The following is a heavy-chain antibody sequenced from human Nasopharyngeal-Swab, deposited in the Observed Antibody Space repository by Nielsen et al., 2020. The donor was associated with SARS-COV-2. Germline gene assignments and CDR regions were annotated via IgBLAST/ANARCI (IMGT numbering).Heavy chain of an antibody. CDR2: IKQNGSEI. D-gene: IGHD3-3*01. Sequence: GESLKISCAASGFTFSNYWMSWVRQAPGKGLEWVSNIKQNGSEIYYVDSLKGRFTISRDNAKNSLYLQMNSLRAEDTAVYYCARLNYDFWNGPPEDYWGQGTLVTVSS. V-gene: IGHV3-7*01. CDR1: GFTFSNYW. CDR3: ARLNYDFWNGPPEDY. J-gene: IGHJ4*02.